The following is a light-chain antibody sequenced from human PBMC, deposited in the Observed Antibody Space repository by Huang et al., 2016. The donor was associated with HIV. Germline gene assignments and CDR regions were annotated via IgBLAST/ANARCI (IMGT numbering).Light chain of an antibody. Sequence: DIQMTQSPSSLSASVGDRVIITCQASQDISNYLNWYQQKPGKAPKLLIYDASNLETGVSSRFSGSGSGTDFTFTISSLQPEDIATYYCQHYDNLRTFGHGTKVEIK. CDR1: QDISNY. CDR2: DAS. J-gene: IGKJ1*01. CDR3: QHYDNLRT. V-gene: IGKV1-33*01.